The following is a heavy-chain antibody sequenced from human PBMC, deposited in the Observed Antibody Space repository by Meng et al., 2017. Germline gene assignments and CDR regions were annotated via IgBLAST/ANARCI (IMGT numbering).Heavy chain of an antibody. J-gene: IGHJ5*02. V-gene: IGHV4-34*10. Sequence: QLQLQESGSGLVKPSETLSLTCPVYGGSFSGHYWSWIRQAPGEGLEWIGEVSDGGYNKYNPALKSRVTVSGDTSKNEVSLKLISVTAADTAVYYCARNRYDRSTHVFDPWGQGTLVTVSS. D-gene: IGHD3-22*01. CDR3: ARNRYDRSTHVFDP. CDR1: GGSFSGHY. CDR2: VSDGGYN.